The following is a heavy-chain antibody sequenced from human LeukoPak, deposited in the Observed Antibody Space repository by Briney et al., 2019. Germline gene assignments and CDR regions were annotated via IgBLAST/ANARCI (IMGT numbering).Heavy chain of an antibody. V-gene: IGHV1-8*01. D-gene: IGHD5-24*01. CDR2: MNPNSGNT. CDR1: GYTFTSYD. J-gene: IGHJ6*02. Sequence: ASVKVSCKASGYTFTSYDVNWFRQATGQGLEWMGWMNPNSGNTGYAQKFQGRVSLTRDTSISTAYMELSSLRSEDTAVYYCATGGESYGLDVWGQGTTVTISS. CDR3: ATGGESYGLDV.